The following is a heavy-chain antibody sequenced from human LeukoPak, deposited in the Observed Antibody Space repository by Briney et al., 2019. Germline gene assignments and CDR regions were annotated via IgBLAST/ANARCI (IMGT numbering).Heavy chain of an antibody. CDR2: TSASGGST. J-gene: IGHJ4*02. Sequence: GGSLRLSCAASGFTFSSYAMSWVRQAPGKGLDWVSVTSASGGSTYYADSVKGRFTISRDNSKDTLYLQMNSLRAEDTAVYYCAKDHSSQGIHGDPDYWGQGTLVTVSS. CDR1: GFTFSSYA. V-gene: IGHV3-23*01. CDR3: AKDHSSQGIHGDPDY. D-gene: IGHD4-17*01.